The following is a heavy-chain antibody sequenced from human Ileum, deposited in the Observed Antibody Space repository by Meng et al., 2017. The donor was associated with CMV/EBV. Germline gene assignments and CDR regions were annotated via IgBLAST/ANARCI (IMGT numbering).Heavy chain of an antibody. CDR1: GGSVSSTNYY. CDR2: IYNSETT. Sequence: SETLSLTCAVSGGSVSSTNYYWSWIRQTPGKGLEWIGYIYNSETTNYNPSLKSRVAMSVNSSRNQLSLKVTSMAAADTAGDYCASGPIRGFLHYWGQGTLVTVSS. D-gene: IGHD3-10*01. J-gene: IGHJ4*02. CDR3: ASGPIRGFLHY. V-gene: IGHV4-30-4*08.